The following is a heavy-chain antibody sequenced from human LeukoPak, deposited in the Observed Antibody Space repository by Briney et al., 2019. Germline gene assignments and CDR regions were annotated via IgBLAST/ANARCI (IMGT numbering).Heavy chain of an antibody. J-gene: IGHJ6*02. Sequence: SETLSLTCTVSGGSISSYYWSWIRQPPGKGLEWIGYIYYSGSTNYNPSLKSRVTISVDTSKNQFSLKLSSVTAADTAVYYCARTWYYGSGSYYNLYYYYGMDVWGQGTTVTVSS. V-gene: IGHV4-59*08. D-gene: IGHD3-10*01. CDR3: ARTWYYGSGSYYNLYYYYGMDV. CDR1: GGSISSYY. CDR2: IYYSGST.